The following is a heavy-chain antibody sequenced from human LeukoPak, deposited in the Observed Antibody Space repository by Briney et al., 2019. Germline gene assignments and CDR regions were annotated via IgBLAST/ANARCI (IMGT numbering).Heavy chain of an antibody. CDR2: IYPGDSDI. CDR1: GYSFTNYW. V-gene: IGHV5-51*01. J-gene: IGHJ5*02. Sequence: GESLKISCTGSGYSFTNYWIGWVRQMPGKGLEWIGIIYPGDSDIRYSPSFQGQVTISADTSTGTAFLQWSSLKVSDSAMYYCARQAGRSSLIGGGFDPWGQGTLVTVSS. D-gene: IGHD3-16*01. CDR3: ARQAGRSSLIGGGFDP.